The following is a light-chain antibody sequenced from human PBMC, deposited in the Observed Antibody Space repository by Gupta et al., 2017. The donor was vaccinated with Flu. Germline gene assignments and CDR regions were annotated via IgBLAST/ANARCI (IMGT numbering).Light chain of an antibody. CDR2: GAT. Sequence: DIQMTQSPSSLSASVGDRVTITCRASQGIRNALAWYQQKSGKAPKRLIYGATSLQSGVPSRFSGSGSGTDFTLTISSLQPEEFATYYCLHHDSYPLSFGGGTKVETK. CDR3: LHHDSYPLS. V-gene: IGKV1-17*01. CDR1: QGIRNA. J-gene: IGKJ4*01.